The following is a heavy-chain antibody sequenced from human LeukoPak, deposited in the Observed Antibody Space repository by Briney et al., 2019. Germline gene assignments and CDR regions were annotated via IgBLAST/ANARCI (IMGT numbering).Heavy chain of an antibody. D-gene: IGHD5-24*01. CDR3: ARGTDAYKTGY. V-gene: IGHV4-59*01. CDR1: GGSISGDY. CDR2: IYYNGNT. Sequence: SETLSLTCTVSGGSISGDYWSWIRQPPGKGLELIGFIYYNGNTRYNPSLQSRVTISRDTSKNQFSLKLSSVTAADTAVYFCARGTDAYKTGYWGQGTLVTVSS. J-gene: IGHJ4*02.